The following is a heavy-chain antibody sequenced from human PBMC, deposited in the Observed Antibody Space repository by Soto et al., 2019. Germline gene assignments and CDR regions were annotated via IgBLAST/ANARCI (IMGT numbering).Heavy chain of an antibody. J-gene: IGHJ4*02. CDR1: GCTFSSYA. V-gene: IGHV3-23*01. D-gene: IGHD6-6*01. CDR3: AKEGGRKYSSSLDY. Sequence: GGSPRLSCAACGCTFSSYAMSWVRQAPGKGLEWVSAISGSGGSTYYADSVKGRFTISRDNSKNTLYLQMNSLRAEDTAVYYCAKEGGRKYSSSLDYWAQGIMLPVYS. CDR2: ISGSGGST.